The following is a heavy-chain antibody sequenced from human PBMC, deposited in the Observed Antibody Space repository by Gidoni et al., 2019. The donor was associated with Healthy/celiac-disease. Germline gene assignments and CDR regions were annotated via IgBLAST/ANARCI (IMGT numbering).Heavy chain of an antibody. V-gene: IGHV3-74*01. CDR2: INSYGRST. J-gene: IGHJ4*02. CDR1: GFTFSSYW. Sequence: EVQLVESGGGLVQPGGSLRLSCAASGFTFSSYWMYWVRQAPVKGLVWVSRINSYGRSTSYADSVKGRFPISRDNAKNTLYLQMNSLRVEDTAVYYCARKRMSGGDLDYWGQGTLVTVSS. D-gene: IGHD4-17*01. CDR3: ARKRMSGGDLDY.